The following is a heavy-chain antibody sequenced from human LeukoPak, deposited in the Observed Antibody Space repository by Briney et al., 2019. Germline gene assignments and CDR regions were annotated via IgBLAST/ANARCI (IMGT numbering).Heavy chain of an antibody. V-gene: IGHV1-8*01. CDR3: ARGYPYDYVWGSYRSTGGYYFDY. CDR1: GDTFSIYG. Sequence: GSVKVSCKAVGDTFSIYGISWVRQAPGQGLEWMGWISAYNGNTNYAQKLQGRVTITRNTSISTAYMELSSLRSEDTAVYYCARGYPYDYVWGSYRSTGGYYFDYWGQGTLVTVSS. CDR2: ISAYNGNT. D-gene: IGHD3-16*02. J-gene: IGHJ4*02.